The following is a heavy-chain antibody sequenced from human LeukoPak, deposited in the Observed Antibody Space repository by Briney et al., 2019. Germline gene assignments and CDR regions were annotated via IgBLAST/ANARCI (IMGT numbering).Heavy chain of an antibody. J-gene: IGHJ4*02. CDR3: ANGWRTRYDY. CDR1: GFTFSTYW. Sequence: GGSLRLSCAASGFTFSTYWMSWVRQAPGKGLEWVSAISGSGGSTYYADSVKGRFTISRDNSKNTLYLQMNSLRAEDTAVYYCANGWRTRYDYWGQGALVTVSS. CDR2: ISGSGGST. V-gene: IGHV3-23*01. D-gene: IGHD3-3*01.